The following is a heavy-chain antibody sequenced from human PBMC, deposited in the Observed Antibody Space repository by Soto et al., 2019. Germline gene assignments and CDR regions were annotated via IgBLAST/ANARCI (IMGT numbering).Heavy chain of an antibody. V-gene: IGHV1-69*04. D-gene: IGHD2-8*01. Sequence: SVKVSCKASGGTFSSYTISWVRQAPGQGLEWMGRIIPILGIANYAQKFQGRVTITADKSTSTAYMELSSLRSEDTAVYYCARDSVLMVHHFDYWGQGTLVTVSS. CDR1: GGTFSSYT. J-gene: IGHJ4*02. CDR2: IIPILGIA. CDR3: ARDSVLMVHHFDY.